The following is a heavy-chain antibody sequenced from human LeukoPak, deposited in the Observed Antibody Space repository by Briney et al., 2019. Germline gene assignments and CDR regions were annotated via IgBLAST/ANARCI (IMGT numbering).Heavy chain of an antibody. CDR1: GYTFTAYW. CDR2: IYPADSDT. J-gene: IGHJ5*02. CDR3: AREGTAATATSNWFDP. V-gene: IGHV5-51*01. D-gene: IGHD6-13*01. Sequence: GESLKISCKASGYTFTAYWIVWVRQMPGKGLEWMGIIYPADSDTRYSPSFQGQVTISADESRSTAYLQWSSLKASDTATYYCAREGTAATATSNWFDPWGQGTLVTVSS.